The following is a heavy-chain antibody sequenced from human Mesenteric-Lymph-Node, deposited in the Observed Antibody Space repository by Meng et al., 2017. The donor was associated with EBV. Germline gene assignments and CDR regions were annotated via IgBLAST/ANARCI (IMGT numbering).Heavy chain of an antibody. J-gene: IGHJ4*02. CDR3: ATGTYYWYYDY. Sequence: VQLVGSGGGLAKPGGSLRLSGAASGFIFSDFDMSWIRQAPGKGLEWVSYISRSSSSIYYADSVKGRFTISRDNAKNSLYLQMNSLRAEDTAVYYCATGTYYWYYDYWGQGTLVTVSS. CDR1: GFIFSDFD. V-gene: IGHV3-11*01. D-gene: IGHD3-10*01. CDR2: ISRSSSSI.